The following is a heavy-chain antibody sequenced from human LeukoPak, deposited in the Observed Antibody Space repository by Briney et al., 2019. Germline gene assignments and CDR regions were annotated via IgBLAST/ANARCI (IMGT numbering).Heavy chain of an antibody. V-gene: IGHV1-46*01. CDR1: GYTFTSYY. CDR3: ARVQWLVDAFDI. D-gene: IGHD6-19*01. Sequence: ASVKVSCKASGYTFTSYYMHWVRQAPGQGLEWMGIINPSGGSTSYAQKFQGRVTITADESTSTAYMELSSLRSEDTAVYYCARVQWLVDAFDIWGQGTMVTVSS. J-gene: IGHJ3*02. CDR2: INPSGGST.